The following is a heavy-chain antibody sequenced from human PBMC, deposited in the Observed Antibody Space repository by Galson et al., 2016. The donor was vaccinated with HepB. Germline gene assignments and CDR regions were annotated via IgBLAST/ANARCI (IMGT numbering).Heavy chain of an antibody. CDR3: FRVPRYYADYSSGVGDC. J-gene: IGHJ4*02. CDR1: GFPFSSYA. V-gene: IGHV3-23*01. Sequence: SLRLSCAASGFPFSSYAMSWVRQAPGKGLAWVSTIRGAGTASYAYSVKGRFTISRDNSKTTLDLQMDGLRVEDTALYFCFRVPRYYADYSSGVGDCWGQGTLLTVSS. D-gene: IGHD4-17*01. CDR2: IRGAGTA.